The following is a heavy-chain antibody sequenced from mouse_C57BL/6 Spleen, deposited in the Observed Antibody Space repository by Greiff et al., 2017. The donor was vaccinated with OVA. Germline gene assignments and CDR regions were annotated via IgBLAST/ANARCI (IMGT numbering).Heavy chain of an antibody. CDR3: ARHQATVVAPLYWYFDV. CDR2: ISGGGGNT. Sequence: EVMLVESGGGLVKPGGSLKLSCAASGFTFSSYTMSWVRQTPEKRLEWVATISGGGGNTYYPDSVKGRFTISRDNAKNTLYLQMSSLRSEDTALYYCARHQATVVAPLYWYFDVWGTGTTVTVSS. D-gene: IGHD1-1*01. V-gene: IGHV5-9*01. CDR1: GFTFSSYT. J-gene: IGHJ1*03.